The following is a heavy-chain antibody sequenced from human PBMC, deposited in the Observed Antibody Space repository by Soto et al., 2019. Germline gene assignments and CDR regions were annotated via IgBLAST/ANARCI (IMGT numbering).Heavy chain of an antibody. CDR1: GFTFKNAW. V-gene: IGHV3-15*01. J-gene: IGHJ5*02. D-gene: IGHD1-26*01. Sequence: PGGSLRLSCAASGFTFKNAWMSWVRQAPGKGLEWVGRIKTKADAGTTDYAAPVKGRFTISRDDSKNTLYLQMNSLKNEDTALYVCTTDGATILFDPRGQGTRVTVSS. CDR2: IKTKADAGTT. CDR3: TTDGATILFDP.